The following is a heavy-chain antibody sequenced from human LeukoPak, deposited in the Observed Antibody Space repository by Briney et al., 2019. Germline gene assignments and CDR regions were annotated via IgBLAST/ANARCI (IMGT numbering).Heavy chain of an antibody. V-gene: IGHV4-59*01. D-gene: IGHD1-1*01. CDR3: ARNTGLFDY. CDR2: IYYSGST. CDR1: DGSISGYY. Sequence: SETLSLTCTVSDGSISGYYWSWIRQPSGKGLEWIGYIYYSGSTTYNPSLKSRVTISVDTSRNQFSLKLSSVTAADTAVYYCARNTGLFDYWGPGTLVTVSS. J-gene: IGHJ4*02.